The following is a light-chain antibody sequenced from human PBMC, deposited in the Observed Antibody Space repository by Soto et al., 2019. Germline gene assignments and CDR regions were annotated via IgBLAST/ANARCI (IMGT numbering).Light chain of an antibody. CDR1: QSVSSN. CDR3: QQYNNWPIT. CDR2: GAS. Sequence: VLTQSPDTLSLSPGERATLSCRASQSVSSNLAWYQQKPGQAPRLLIYGASTRATGIPARFSGSGSGTEFTLTISTLQSEDFAVYYCQQYNNWPITFGEGTKGEIK. J-gene: IGKJ4*01. V-gene: IGKV3-15*01.